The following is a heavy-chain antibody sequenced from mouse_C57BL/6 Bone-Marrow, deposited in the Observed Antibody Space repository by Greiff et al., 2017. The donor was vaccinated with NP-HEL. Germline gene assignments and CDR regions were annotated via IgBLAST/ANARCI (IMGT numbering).Heavy chain of an antibody. V-gene: IGHV5-6*01. CDR2: ISSGGSYT. J-gene: IGHJ2*01. CDR1: GFTFSSYG. D-gene: IGHD2-5*01. Sequence: EVMLVESGGDLVKPGGSPKLSCAASGFTFSSYGMSWVRQTPDKRLEWVATISSGGSYTYYPDSVKGRFTISKDNATNTLYLQLSRLKSEDTAMYYWARQWAYYSNYNYFDYWGQGTTLTVSS. CDR3: ARQWAYYSNYNYFDY.